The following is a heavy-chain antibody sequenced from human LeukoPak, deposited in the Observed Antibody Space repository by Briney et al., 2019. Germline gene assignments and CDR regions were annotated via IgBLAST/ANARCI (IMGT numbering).Heavy chain of an antibody. CDR1: GYTFTSYY. CDR2: INLKSGGT. J-gene: IGHJ4*02. CDR3: VTSTASCCDFDY. Sequence: ASVKVSCKASGYTFTSYYMHWVRQAPGQGLEWMGWINLKSGGTNYAQNFQGRVTMTGDTSSSTVFMELSSLRSDDTAIYYCVTSTASCCDFDYWGRGSLVTVSS. D-gene: IGHD2-2*01. V-gene: IGHV1-2*02.